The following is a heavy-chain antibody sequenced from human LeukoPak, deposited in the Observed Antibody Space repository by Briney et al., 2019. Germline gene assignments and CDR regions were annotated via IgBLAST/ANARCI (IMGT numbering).Heavy chain of an antibody. CDR3: ARTLSAMVSNWFDP. Sequence: GESLEISCEGSGYIFTSYWIGGGRQVRGKGGEGRGIIYPGDSATRYSPSFQGQVTISADKSISTAYLQWSSLKASDTAMYYCARTLSAMVSNWFDPWGQGTLVTVSS. J-gene: IGHJ5*02. V-gene: IGHV5-51*01. CDR1: GYIFTSYW. D-gene: IGHD5-18*01. CDR2: IYPGDSAT.